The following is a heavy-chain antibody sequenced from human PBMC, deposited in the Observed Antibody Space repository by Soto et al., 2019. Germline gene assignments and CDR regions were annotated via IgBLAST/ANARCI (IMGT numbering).Heavy chain of an antibody. CDR1: GYSFTNYW. J-gene: IGHJ6*02. CDR2: IYPGDSDT. CDR3: ARTSAAGKYYYGMDV. D-gene: IGHD6-13*01. V-gene: IGHV5-51*01. Sequence: PGESLKISCKGSGYSFTNYWIAWVRQMPGKGLEWMGVIYPGDSDTRYRPSFQGQVSISADKSISTAYLQWSSLKASDTAMYYCARTSAAGKYYYGMDVWGQGTTVTVSS.